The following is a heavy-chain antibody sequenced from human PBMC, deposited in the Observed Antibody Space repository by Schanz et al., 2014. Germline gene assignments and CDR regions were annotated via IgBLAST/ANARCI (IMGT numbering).Heavy chain of an antibody. CDR1: GFSFGTYA. J-gene: IGHJ4*02. CDR3: ARGGPAYYFDD. CDR2: ISGSGGST. V-gene: IGHV3-23*01. Sequence: EVHLLESGGGLVQPGGSLRLSCAASGFSFGTYAMSWVRQAPGKGLLWVSAISGSGGSTYYADSVKGRFTISRDNSKNSLYLQMNSLRAEDTAVYHCARGGPAYYFDDWGQGTLVTVSS.